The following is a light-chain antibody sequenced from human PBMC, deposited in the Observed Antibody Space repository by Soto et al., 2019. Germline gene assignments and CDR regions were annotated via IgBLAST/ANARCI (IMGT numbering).Light chain of an antibody. J-gene: IGKJ5*01. V-gene: IGKV3D-11*03. Sequence: EIVLTQSPATLSLSPGERATLSCRASQSVSSNLAWYQQKPGQAPRLLIYGASTRATGIPARFSGSGSETDYTLTINRLEPEDSAVYYCQQFDDSVTFGQGTRLEIK. CDR3: QQFDDSVT. CDR1: QSVSSN. CDR2: GAS.